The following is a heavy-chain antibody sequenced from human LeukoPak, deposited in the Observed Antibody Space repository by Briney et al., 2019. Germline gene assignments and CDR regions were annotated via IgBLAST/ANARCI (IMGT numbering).Heavy chain of an antibody. Sequence: GGSLRLSCAASGFTFSSYWMHWVRQAPGKGLVWVSRINSDGSSTSYADSVKGRFTNSRDNAKNTLYLQMNSLRAEDTAVYYCARALLWFGELPPDCWGQGTLVTVSS. D-gene: IGHD3-10*01. J-gene: IGHJ4*02. CDR2: INSDGSST. V-gene: IGHV3-74*01. CDR3: ARALLWFGELPPDC. CDR1: GFTFSSYW.